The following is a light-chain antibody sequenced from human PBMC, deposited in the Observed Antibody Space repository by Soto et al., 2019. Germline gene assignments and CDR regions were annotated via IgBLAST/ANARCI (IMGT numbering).Light chain of an antibody. CDR3: ATWDDNLNGPV. Sequence: QSVLTQPPSASGTPGQRVTISCSGSSSNIGSNAVNWYQLLPGTAPRLLIYLNNQWPSGIPDRFSGSKSGTSASLAISGLQSDDEADYYCATWDDNLNGPVFGGGTKLTVL. CDR2: LNN. V-gene: IGLV1-44*01. CDR1: SSNIGSNA. J-gene: IGLJ2*01.